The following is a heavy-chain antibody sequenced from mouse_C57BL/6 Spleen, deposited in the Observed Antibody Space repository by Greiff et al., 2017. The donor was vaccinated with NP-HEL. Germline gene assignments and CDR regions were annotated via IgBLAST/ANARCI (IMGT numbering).Heavy chain of an antibody. CDR2: INPYNGDT. CDR1: GYSFTGYF. CDR3: ARGYYVSYYFDY. V-gene: IGHV1-20*01. J-gene: IGHJ2*01. Sequence: EVQLQQSGPELVKPGDSVKISCKASGYSFTGYFMNWVMQSHGKSLEWIGRINPYNGDTFYNQKFKGKATLTVDKSSSTAHMELRSLTSEDSAVYYCARGYYVSYYFDYWGQGTTLTVSS. D-gene: IGHD1-1*01.